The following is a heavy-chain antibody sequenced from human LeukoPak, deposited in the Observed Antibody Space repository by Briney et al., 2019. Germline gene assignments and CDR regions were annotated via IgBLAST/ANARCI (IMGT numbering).Heavy chain of an antibody. CDR3: ASTTVYDLDAFDI. V-gene: IGHV1-8*02. CDR2: MNPNSGNT. CDR1: GYTFTGYY. Sequence: ASVKVSCKASGYTFTGYYMHWVRQAPGQGLEWMGWMNPNSGNTGYAQKFQGRVTMTRNTSISTAYMELSSLRSEDTAVYYCASTTVYDLDAFDIWGQGTMVTVSS. J-gene: IGHJ3*02. D-gene: IGHD3-16*01.